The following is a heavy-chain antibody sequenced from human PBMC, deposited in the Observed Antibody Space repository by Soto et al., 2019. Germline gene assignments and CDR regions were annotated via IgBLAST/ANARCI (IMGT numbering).Heavy chain of an antibody. J-gene: IGHJ4*02. V-gene: IGHV3-21*01. CDR1: GFTFSSYS. CDR3: ARDPPRSRGYSGYESDY. Sequence: GGSLRLSCAASGFTFSSYSMNWVRQAPGKGLEWVSSISSSSSYIYYADSVKGRFTISRDNAKNSLYLQMNSLRAEDTAVYYCARDPPRSRGYSGYESDYWGQGTLVTVSS. CDR2: ISSSSSYI. D-gene: IGHD5-12*01.